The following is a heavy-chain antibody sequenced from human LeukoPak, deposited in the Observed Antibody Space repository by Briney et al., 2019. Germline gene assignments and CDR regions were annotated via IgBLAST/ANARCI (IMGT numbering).Heavy chain of an antibody. CDR3: ARRGSMVRGTNQEFDY. CDR1: GGTFSSYA. D-gene: IGHD3-10*01. J-gene: IGHJ4*02. Sequence: ASVKVSCKASGGTFSSYAISWVRQAPGQGLEWMGGIIPIFGTANYAQKFQGRVTITADESTSTAYMELSSLRSEDTAVYYCARRGSMVRGTNQEFDYWGQGTLVTVSS. V-gene: IGHV1-69*13. CDR2: IIPIFGTA.